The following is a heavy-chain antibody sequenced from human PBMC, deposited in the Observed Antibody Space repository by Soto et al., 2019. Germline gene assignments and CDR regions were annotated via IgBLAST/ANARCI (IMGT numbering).Heavy chain of an antibody. J-gene: IGHJ4*02. CDR2: INHAGGN. Sequence: QVQLQQWGAGLLKPSETLSLTCAVYGGAFSGYYWSWVRQPPGKGLEWIGDINHAGGNNYNPSLKRRVDTAVDTSKNQLSLKLISVTDADTAVYYCAREEGGSSWADFDYWGQGTLVTVSS. V-gene: IGHV4-34*01. CDR1: GGAFSGYY. CDR3: AREEGGSSWADFDY. D-gene: IGHD6-13*01.